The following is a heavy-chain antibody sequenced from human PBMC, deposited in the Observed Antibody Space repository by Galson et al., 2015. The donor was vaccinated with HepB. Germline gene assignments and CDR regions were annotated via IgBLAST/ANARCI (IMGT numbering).Heavy chain of an antibody. Sequence: SVKVSCKASGGTFSNHAISWVRQAPGQGLDWMGGIFPMFGTVNLAQNFQGRVTITADKSTSTAYMELSRLRSEDTAVYYCAEGPSGYDSFDYWGRGTLVTVSS. CDR3: AEGPSGYDSFDY. V-gene: IGHV1-69*06. J-gene: IGHJ4*02. D-gene: IGHD5-12*01. CDR1: GGTFSNHA. CDR2: IFPMFGTV.